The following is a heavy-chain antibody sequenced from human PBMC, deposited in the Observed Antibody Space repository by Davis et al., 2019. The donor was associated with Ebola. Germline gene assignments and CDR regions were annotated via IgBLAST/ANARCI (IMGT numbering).Heavy chain of an antibody. D-gene: IGHD1-26*01. Sequence: PGGSLRLSCAASGFTFSNYWMHWVRQAPGKGLVWVSRINSDGSSTNYADSVKGRFTISRDNAKSTLYLQMDSLTAEDTAVYFCARDLGMGKYMDVWGKGTTVTVSS. CDR2: INSDGSST. CDR3: ARDLGMGKYMDV. V-gene: IGHV3-74*01. J-gene: IGHJ6*03. CDR1: GFTFSNYW.